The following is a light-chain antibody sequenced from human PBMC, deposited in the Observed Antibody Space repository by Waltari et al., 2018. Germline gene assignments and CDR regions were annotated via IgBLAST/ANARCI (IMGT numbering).Light chain of an antibody. Sequence: DIQMTQSPPSLSASVGARVTVTCRASQVINKELTWYQVKPGKAPTLLIYAAATLQTGVSSRFSGSGSGTDFTLTISSLQPEDVATYFCQQDYTTPLTFGGGTKVEIK. J-gene: IGKJ4*01. CDR1: QVINKE. CDR2: AAA. V-gene: IGKV1-27*01. CDR3: QQDYTTPLT.